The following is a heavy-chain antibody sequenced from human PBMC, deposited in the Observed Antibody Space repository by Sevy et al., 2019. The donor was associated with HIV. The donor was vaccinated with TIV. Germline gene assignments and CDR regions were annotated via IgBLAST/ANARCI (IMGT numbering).Heavy chain of an antibody. V-gene: IGHV4-39*01. CDR2: IYYSGST. CDR1: GGSISSSSYY. D-gene: IGHD6-13*01. Sequence: SETLSLTCTVSGGSISSSSYYWGWIRQPPGKGLEWIGSIYYSGSTYYNPSLKSRVTISVDTSKNQFSLKLSSVTAADTAVYYCARQLSAGYVDYWGQGTLVTVSS. CDR3: ARQLSAGYVDY. J-gene: IGHJ4*02.